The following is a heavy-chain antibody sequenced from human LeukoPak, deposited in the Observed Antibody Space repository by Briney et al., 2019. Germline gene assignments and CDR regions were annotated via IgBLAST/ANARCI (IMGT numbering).Heavy chain of an antibody. Sequence: SETLSLTCTVSGGSISSGDYYWSWIRQPPGTGLEWIGYIYYSGSTYYNPSLKSRVTISVDTSKNQFSLKLSSVTAADTAVYYCARLSSSGYGHDAFDIWGQGTMVTVSS. V-gene: IGHV4-30-4*01. D-gene: IGHD3-22*01. CDR1: GGSISSGDYY. CDR2: IYYSGST. J-gene: IGHJ3*02. CDR3: ARLSSSGYGHDAFDI.